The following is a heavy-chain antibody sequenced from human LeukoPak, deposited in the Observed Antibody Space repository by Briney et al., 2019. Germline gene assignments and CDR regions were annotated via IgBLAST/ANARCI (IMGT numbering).Heavy chain of an antibody. J-gene: IGHJ4*02. V-gene: IGHV3-48*03. CDR3: SKDRYYDFWSGYYMFDY. D-gene: IGHD3-3*01. CDR1: GFTFSTYW. Sequence: GGSLRLSCAASGFTFSTYWMNWLRQAPGKGLEWVSYISSSGSTIYYADSVKGRFTISRDNAKNSLYLQMNSLIAEDTAVYYWSKDRYYDFWSGYYMFDYWGQGTLVTVSS. CDR2: ISSSGSTI.